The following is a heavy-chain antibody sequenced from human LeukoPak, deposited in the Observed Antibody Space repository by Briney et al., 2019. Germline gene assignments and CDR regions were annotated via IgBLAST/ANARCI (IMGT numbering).Heavy chain of an antibody. D-gene: IGHD6-13*01. CDR1: GGSISTYY. J-gene: IGHJ6*03. CDR2: IYTSGST. V-gene: IGHV4-4*07. Sequence: PSQTLSLTCTISGGSISTYYWSWIRQPAGKGLEWIGRIYTSGSTNYNPSLKSRVTISVDKSKKQFSLKLSSVTALDTGVYYCARSIAVGGPQFAYYYYMDVWGKGTTVTASS. CDR3: ARSIAVGGPQFAYYYYMDV.